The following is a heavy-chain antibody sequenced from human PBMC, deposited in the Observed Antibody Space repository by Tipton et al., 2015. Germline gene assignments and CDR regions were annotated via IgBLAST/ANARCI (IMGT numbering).Heavy chain of an antibody. D-gene: IGHD3-16*01. CDR2: IIPIFGSA. J-gene: IGHJ6*02. V-gene: IGHV1-69*01. Sequence: QLVQSGAEVKKPGSSVKVSCKASGGTFSNYPISWVRQAPGQGLEWMGGIIPIFGSANYAQKFQGRVTITADESTNTAYVELSSLRSEDTAVYYCARVGSHYAMDGWGQGTTVTVSS. CDR1: GGTFSNYP. CDR3: ARVGSHYAMDG.